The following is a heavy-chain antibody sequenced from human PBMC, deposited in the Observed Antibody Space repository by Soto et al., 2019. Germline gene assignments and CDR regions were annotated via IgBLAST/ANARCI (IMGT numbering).Heavy chain of an antibody. CDR3: AKTGVLWPPFDP. V-gene: IGHV3-23*01. D-gene: IGHD2-21*01. CDR1: GFDFYKYA. Sequence: GGSLRLSCAASGFDFYKYAMSWVRQAPGKGLEWVSSISIAGGTTYYADSVKGRFTISRDNSENSLYLQMNSLRAEDTAIYSCAKTGVLWPPFDPWGQGTLVTVSS. J-gene: IGHJ5*02. CDR2: ISIAGGTT.